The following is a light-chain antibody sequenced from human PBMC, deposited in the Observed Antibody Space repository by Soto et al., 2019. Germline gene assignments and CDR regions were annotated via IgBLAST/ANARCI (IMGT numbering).Light chain of an antibody. CDR1: QRVNTN. CDR2: GAS. Sequence: EIVMTQSPATLSVSPGERATLSCRASQRVNTNLAWYQQKPGQAPRLLIYGASTRATGVPARFSGSGSGTEFTLTISSLQSEDFAAYYCQQYHSWPPLTFGGGTKVEIK. J-gene: IGKJ4*01. CDR3: QQYHSWPPLT. V-gene: IGKV3-15*01.